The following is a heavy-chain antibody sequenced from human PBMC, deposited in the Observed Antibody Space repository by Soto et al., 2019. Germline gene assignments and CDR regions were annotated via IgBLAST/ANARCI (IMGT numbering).Heavy chain of an antibody. CDR3: ARDFYYHGSGTMGGYFDY. Sequence: PSETLSLTCGVYGESFSGYIWTWVRQTPGKGLQWIGQINHSGSAYYNPSLKSRVTISVHTSNSQFSLELSSVTAADTAVYYCARDFYYHGSGTMGGYFDYWGQGTLVTVSS. V-gene: IGHV4-34*01. J-gene: IGHJ4*02. CDR1: GESFSGYI. D-gene: IGHD3-10*01. CDR2: INHSGSA.